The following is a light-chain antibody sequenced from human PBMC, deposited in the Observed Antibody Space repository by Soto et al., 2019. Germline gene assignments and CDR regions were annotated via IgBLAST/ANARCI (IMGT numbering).Light chain of an antibody. CDR2: DAS. CDR3: QQYNRYPYT. CDR1: PSISSW. J-gene: IGKJ2*01. V-gene: IGKV1-5*01. Sequence: DIPMTQSPSTLSASVGDRVTITCRASPSISSWLSWYQQKPGKAPKLLIYDASSLESGVPSRFSGSGSGTEFTLTISSLQPDDFATYYCQQYNRYPYTFGQGTKLEIK.